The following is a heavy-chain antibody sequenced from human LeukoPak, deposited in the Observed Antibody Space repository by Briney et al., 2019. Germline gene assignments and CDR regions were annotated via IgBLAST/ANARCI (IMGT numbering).Heavy chain of an antibody. V-gene: IGHV3-23*01. J-gene: IGHJ4*02. Sequence: GGSLRLSCAASGFSFDDYAMHWVRQAPGKGLEWVSAISGSGGSTYYADSVKGRFTISRDNSKNTLYLQMNSLRAEDTAVYYCARGSGSYYYWGQGTLVTVSS. CDR3: ARGSGSYYY. CDR2: ISGSGGST. D-gene: IGHD1-26*01. CDR1: GFSFDDYA.